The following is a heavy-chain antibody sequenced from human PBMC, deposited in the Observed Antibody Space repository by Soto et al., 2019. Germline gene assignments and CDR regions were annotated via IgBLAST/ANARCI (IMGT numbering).Heavy chain of an antibody. D-gene: IGHD3-10*01. CDR2: IKQDGSEE. CDR1: GFTFSSYW. CDR3: ARIAGRGRGGDV. V-gene: IGHV3-7*01. J-gene: IGHJ6*04. Sequence: EVQLVESGGGLVQPGGSLRLSCVDSGFTFSSYWMSWVRQAPVKGLEWVGNIKQDGSEENYVDSVKGRFTISRANAKNSVYLQMSSRRAEGTAVYDCARIAGRGRGGDVWGRGTTVGVSS.